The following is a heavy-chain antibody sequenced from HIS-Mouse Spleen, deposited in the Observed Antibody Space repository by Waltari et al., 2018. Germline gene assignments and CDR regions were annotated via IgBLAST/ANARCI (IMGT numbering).Heavy chain of an antibody. J-gene: IGHJ4*02. CDR3: ARGHDYSNYFDY. CDR1: GYTFPSYD. D-gene: IGHD4-4*01. V-gene: IGHV1-8*01. Sequence: QVQLVQSGAEVKKPGASVKVSCKASGYTFPSYDINWVRQATGQGLGWMGWMNPNSGNTGYAQKFQGRVTMTRNTSISTAYMELSSLRSEDTAVYYCARGHDYSNYFDYWGQGTLVTISS. CDR2: MNPNSGNT.